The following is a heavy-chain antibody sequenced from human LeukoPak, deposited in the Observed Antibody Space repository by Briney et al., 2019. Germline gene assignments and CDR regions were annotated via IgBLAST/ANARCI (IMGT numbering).Heavy chain of an antibody. D-gene: IGHD1-26*01. CDR3: ARNSSGSYQWSASDI. CDR2: IYHFGGT. Sequence: SETLSLTCAVSGYSISSGYYWGWIRQPPGKGLEWIGTIYHFGGTYYNPSLKSRVTISVDTSKNQFSLKLSSVTAADTAVYYCARNSSGSYQWSASDIWGQGTMVTVSS. V-gene: IGHV4-38-2*01. CDR1: GYSISSGYY. J-gene: IGHJ3*02.